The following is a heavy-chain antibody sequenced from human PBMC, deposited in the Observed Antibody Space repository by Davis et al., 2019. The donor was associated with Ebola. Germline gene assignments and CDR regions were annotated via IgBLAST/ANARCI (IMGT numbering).Heavy chain of an antibody. CDR3: ARDVPRGLYYRQYYGMDV. J-gene: IGHJ6*04. Sequence: PSETLSLTCAISGDSVSSNSAAWNWIRQSPSRGLEWLGRAYYRSKWYIDYAVSVKSRITISPDTSQNQFSLQLRSVTAADTAVYYCARDVPRGLYYRQYYGMDVWGKGTTVTVSS. CDR2: AYYRSKWYI. V-gene: IGHV6-1*01. D-gene: IGHD3-10*01. CDR1: GDSVSSNSAA.